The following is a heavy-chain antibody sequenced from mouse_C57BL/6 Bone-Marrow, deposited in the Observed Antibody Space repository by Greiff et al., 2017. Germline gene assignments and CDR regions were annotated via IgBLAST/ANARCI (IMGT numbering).Heavy chain of an antibody. V-gene: IGHV6-6*01. D-gene: IGHD1-1*01. J-gene: IGHJ2*01. CDR2: IRNKANNHAT. CDR3: TSLFTVVVDY. Sequence: EVMLVESGGGLVQPGGSMTLSCAASGFTFSDAWMDWVRQSPEKGLEWVAEIRNKANNHATYYAESVKGRFTISRDDSKSSVYLQMNSLRGEDTGIYYCTSLFTVVVDYWGQGTTLTVSS. CDR1: GFTFSDAW.